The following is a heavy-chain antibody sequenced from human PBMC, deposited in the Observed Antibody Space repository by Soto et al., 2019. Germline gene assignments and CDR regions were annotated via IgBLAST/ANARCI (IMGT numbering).Heavy chain of an antibody. D-gene: IGHD6-13*01. CDR3: ARDTSSWHWDYYLDF. Sequence: GGSLRLSCAASGFTFSSYSMNWVRQAPGKGLEWVSFISSSRGYIYYADSVKGRFTISRDNAKNTLYLQMNSLRVEDTAVYYWARDTSSWHWDYYLDFWGQGTRVTVSS. J-gene: IGHJ4*02. CDR1: GFTFSSYS. CDR2: ISSSRGYI. V-gene: IGHV3-21*01.